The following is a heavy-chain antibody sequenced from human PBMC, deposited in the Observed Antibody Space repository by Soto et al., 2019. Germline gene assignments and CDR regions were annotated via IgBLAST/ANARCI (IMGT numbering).Heavy chain of an antibody. CDR1: GGSISSSSSY. D-gene: IGHD6-13*01. CDR3: AIHHIADPTFVY. J-gene: IGHJ4*02. V-gene: IGHV4-39*01. Sequence: SETRSLTCTVSGGSISSSSSYWGWIRQPPGKGLEWIASIYYTGNTYYNSSLKSRVTISVDTSKNQFSLKLSSVTAADTAVYYCAIHHIADPTFVYWGQGTLVTVSS. CDR2: IYYTGNT.